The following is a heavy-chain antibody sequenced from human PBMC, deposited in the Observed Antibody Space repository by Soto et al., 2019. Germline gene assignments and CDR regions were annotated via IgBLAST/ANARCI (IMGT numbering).Heavy chain of an antibody. CDR2: ITPIYASVTSSP. CDR3: ARGVDTAMVYFDD. J-gene: IGHJ4*02. Sequence: GAAVKVSCKASGGSFNTNAFNWVRQAPGQGLEWLGGITPIYASVTSSPNSAQKFQGRVTITADEATSTVYLEMTSLTFEDTAVYYCARGVDTAMVYFDDGGQGSLVTVS. CDR1: GGSFNTNA. V-gene: IGHV1-69*13. D-gene: IGHD5-18*01.